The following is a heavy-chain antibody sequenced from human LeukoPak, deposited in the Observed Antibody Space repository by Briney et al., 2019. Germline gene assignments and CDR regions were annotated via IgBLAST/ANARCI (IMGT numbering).Heavy chain of an antibody. CDR1: GYSFSGHG. J-gene: IGHJ4*02. D-gene: IGHD3-9*01. Sequence: ASVKVSCKASGYSFSGHGITWVRQAPGQGLEWMGWISAYNGNTKYAQNLQGRVTMTTDISTSTAYMELSSLRSEDTAVYYCARSKDLRLDDIYYWGQGTLVTVSS. V-gene: IGHV1-18*01. CDR3: ARSKDLRLDDIYY. CDR2: ISAYNGNT.